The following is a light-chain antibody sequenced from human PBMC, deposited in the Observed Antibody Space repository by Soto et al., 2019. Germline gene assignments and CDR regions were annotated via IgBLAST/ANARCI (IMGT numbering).Light chain of an antibody. Sequence: QSALTQSASVSGSPGQSVTISCTGTSSDVGAYNYVSWYQLHPGKAPKLLISEVSNRPSGVSSRFSGSKSGNTASLTISGLQAEDEADYYCSSYTTSDTLGVFGTGTKLTVL. J-gene: IGLJ1*01. CDR3: SSYTTSDTLGV. CDR2: EVS. V-gene: IGLV2-14*01. CDR1: SSDVGAYNY.